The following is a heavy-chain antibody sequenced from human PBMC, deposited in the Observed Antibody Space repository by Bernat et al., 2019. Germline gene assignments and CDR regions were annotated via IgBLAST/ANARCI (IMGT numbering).Heavy chain of an antibody. V-gene: IGHV3-23*01. CDR1: GFTFSSYA. CDR3: AKPLGANYFDY. CDR2: LGRSGGST. J-gene: IGHJ4*02. D-gene: IGHD1-26*01. Sequence: EVQLLESGGGSVQPGGSLRLSCAASGFTFSSYAMSWVRQAPGKGLEWVSALGRSGGSTFYTDSVKGRFTISRDNSKNTLYLQLNSLRAEDTAVYYCAKPLGANYFDYWGQGTLVTVSS.